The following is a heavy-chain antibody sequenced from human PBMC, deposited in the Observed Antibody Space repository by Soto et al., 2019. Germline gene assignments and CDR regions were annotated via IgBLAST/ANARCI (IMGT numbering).Heavy chain of an antibody. J-gene: IGHJ6*02. CDR3: ARPDYYGSGSYYYYGMDV. V-gene: IGHV4-31*03. CDR2: IYHSGST. D-gene: IGHD3-10*01. Sequence: SETLSLTCTVSGGSISSGGYYWSWIRQHPGKGLEWIGYIYHSGSTNYNPSLKSRVTISVDKSKNQFSLKLSSVTAADTAVYYCARPDYYGSGSYYYYGMDVWGQGTTVTVSS. CDR1: GGSISSGGYY.